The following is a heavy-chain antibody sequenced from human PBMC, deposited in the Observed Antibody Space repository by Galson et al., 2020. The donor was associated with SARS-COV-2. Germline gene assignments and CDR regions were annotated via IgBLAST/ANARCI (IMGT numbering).Heavy chain of an antibody. CDR2: IPYDGSNK. J-gene: IGHJ4*02. V-gene: IGHV3-30*02. D-gene: IGHD5-12*01. Sequence: GGSLRLSCAASGFIFSSYAMNWVRQAPGKGLEWVAFIPYDGSNKYYADSVKGRFTISRDNSKNTLYLQMNSLRAEDTAVFYCAKGGYSGYDLGGYYFDYWGQGTLVTVSS. CDR1: GFIFSSYA. CDR3: AKGGYSGYDLGGYYFDY.